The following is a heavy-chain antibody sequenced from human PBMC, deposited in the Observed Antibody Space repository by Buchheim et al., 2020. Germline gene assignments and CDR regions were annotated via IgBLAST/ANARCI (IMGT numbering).Heavy chain of an antibody. CDR3: AMQAYCGGDCYSSGHYYFDY. J-gene: IGHJ4*02. CDR1: GGSISSGGYY. Sequence: QVQLQESGPGLVKPSQTLSLTCTVSGGSISSGGYYWSWIRQHPGKGLEWIGYIYYSGSTYYNPSLKSRATISVDTSKNHFFLKLSSVTAADTAVYYCAMQAYCGGDCYSSGHYYFDYWGQGTL. D-gene: IGHD2-21*02. CDR2: IYYSGST. V-gene: IGHV4-31*03.